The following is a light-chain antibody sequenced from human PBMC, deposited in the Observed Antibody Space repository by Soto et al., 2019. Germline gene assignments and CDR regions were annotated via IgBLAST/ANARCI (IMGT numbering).Light chain of an antibody. V-gene: IGKV1-9*01. CDR3: QQVNSSPFP. CDR2: AAS. CDR1: QGISNY. Sequence: DIQLTQSPSFLSASIGDRVTITCRASQGISNYLSWYQQKPGQAPKLLIFAASTLQSGVPSRFSGSGSGTEFTLTISSLQPEDFSTYWCQQVNSSPFPVGPGTKVDIK. J-gene: IGKJ3*01.